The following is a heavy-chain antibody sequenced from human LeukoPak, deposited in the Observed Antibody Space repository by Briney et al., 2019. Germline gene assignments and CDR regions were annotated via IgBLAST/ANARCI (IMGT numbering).Heavy chain of an antibody. Sequence: PGGSLRLSCAASSFTWVRQAPGKGLEWVSSISSSGSYIYYRDSVKGRFTISGDNAENSLYLEMNSLRVDDTAIYYCVREGGSYRPIDFWGQGTLVMVSS. CDR2: ISSSGSYI. CDR3: VREGGSYRPIDF. J-gene: IGHJ4*02. D-gene: IGHD1-26*01. V-gene: IGHV3-21*01. CDR1: SFT.